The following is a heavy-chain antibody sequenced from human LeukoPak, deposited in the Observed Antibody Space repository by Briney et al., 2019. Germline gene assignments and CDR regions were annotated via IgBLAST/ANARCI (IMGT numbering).Heavy chain of an antibody. J-gene: IGHJ3*02. D-gene: IGHD6-6*01. V-gene: IGHV1-8*01. CDR1: GYTFTSYD. Sequence: ASVKVSCKASGYTFTSYDINWVRQATGQGLEWMGWMNPNSGNTGYAQKFQGRVTITRNTSISTAYMELSSLRSEDTAVYYCARAKASSSRRRAFDIWGQGTMVTVSS. CDR3: ARAKASSSRRRAFDI. CDR2: MNPNSGNT.